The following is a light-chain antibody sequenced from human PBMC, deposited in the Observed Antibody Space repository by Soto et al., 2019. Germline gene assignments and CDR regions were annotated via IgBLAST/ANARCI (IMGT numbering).Light chain of an antibody. J-gene: IGLJ1*01. CDR1: SSDVGGYNY. V-gene: IGLV2-14*01. CDR2: EVD. Sequence: QSALTQPASVSGSLGQSITISCTGTSSDVGGYNYVSWYQQHPGKAPKLIIYEVDNRPSGVSNRFSGSKSGNTASLTISGLQAEDEADYYCNSFTSSSPYVFGTGTKLTVL. CDR3: NSFTSSSPYV.